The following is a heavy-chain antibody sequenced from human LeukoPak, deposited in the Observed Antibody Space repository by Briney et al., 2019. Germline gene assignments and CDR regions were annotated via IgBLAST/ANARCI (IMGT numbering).Heavy chain of an antibody. CDR2: ISSSECGT. J-gene: IGHJ4*02. V-gene: IGHV3-23*01. D-gene: IGHD3-22*01. CDR1: GFTFSNYA. Sequence: GGSLRLSCAASGFTFSNYAMRWVRQPPRKGLEWVSTISSSECGTYYADSVKGRFTISRDNSKNTLYLQMNSLRAEDTAVYYCAKDRAEYYHNSAYYGSLDYWGQGTLVTVSS. CDR3: AKDRAEYYHNSAYYGSLDY.